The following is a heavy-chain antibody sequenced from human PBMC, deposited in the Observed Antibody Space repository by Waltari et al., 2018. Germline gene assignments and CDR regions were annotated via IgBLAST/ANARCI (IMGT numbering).Heavy chain of an antibody. V-gene: IGHV1-69*02. D-gene: IGHD4-17*01. CDR2: IIPILGIA. CDR3: ARGDGDYYYYGMDV. CDR1: GGTFSSYT. Sequence: QVQLVQSGAEVKKPGSSVKVSCKASGGTFSSYTISWVRQAPGQGLEWMGRIIPILGIANYAQKFQGRVTITADKSTSTAYMELSSLRSEDTAVYYCARGDGDYYYYGMDVWGQGTTVTVSS. J-gene: IGHJ6*02.